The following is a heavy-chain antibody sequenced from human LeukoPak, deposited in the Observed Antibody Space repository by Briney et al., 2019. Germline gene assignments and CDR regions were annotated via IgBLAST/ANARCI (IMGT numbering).Heavy chain of an antibody. J-gene: IGHJ4*02. CDR3: ARDEGTYYYDSSGYYYNY. D-gene: IGHD3-22*01. V-gene: IGHV1-2*02. CDR1: GHTFTGYY. CDR2: INPNSGGT. Sequence: ASVKVSCKASGHTFTGYYMHWVRQAPGQGLEWMGWINPNSGGTNYAQKFQGRVTMTRDTSISTAYMELSRLRSDDTAVYYCARDEGTYYYDSSGYYYNYWGQGTLVTVSS.